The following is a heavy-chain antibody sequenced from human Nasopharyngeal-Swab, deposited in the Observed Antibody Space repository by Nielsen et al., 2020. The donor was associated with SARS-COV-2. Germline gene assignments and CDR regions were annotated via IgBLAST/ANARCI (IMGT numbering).Heavy chain of an antibody. D-gene: IGHD2-15*01. Sequence: ESLKISCTVSGGSISSYYWSWIRQPPGKGLEWIGYIYYSGSTNYNPSLKSRVTISVDTSKNQFSLKLSSVTAADTAVYYCARDQVYCSGGSCYPYNWFDPWGQGTLVTVSS. J-gene: IGHJ5*02. V-gene: IGHV4-59*01. CDR3: ARDQVYCSGGSCYPYNWFDP. CDR1: GGSISSYY. CDR2: IYYSGST.